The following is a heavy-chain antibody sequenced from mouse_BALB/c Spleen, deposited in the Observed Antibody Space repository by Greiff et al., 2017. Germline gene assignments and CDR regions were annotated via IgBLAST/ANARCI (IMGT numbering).Heavy chain of an antibody. J-gene: IGHJ4*01. CDR3: ARVGGNYVDAMDY. CDR1: GFTFSSYG. Sequence: EVHLVESGGGLVQPGGSLKLSCAASGFTFSSYGMSWVRQTPDKRLELVATINSNGGSTYYPDSVKGRFTISRDNAKNTLYLQMSSLKSEDTAMYYCARVGGNYVDAMDYWGQGTSVTVSS. V-gene: IGHV5-6-3*01. D-gene: IGHD1-1*02. CDR2: INSNGGST.